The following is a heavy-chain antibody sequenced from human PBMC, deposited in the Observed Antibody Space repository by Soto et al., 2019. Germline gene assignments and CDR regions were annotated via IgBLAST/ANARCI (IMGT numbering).Heavy chain of an antibody. CDR3: TSAPQRALTEERARS. D-gene: IGHD2-21*02. CDR1: GFTVGSAW. V-gene: IGHV3-15*07. CDR2: IKSKVDGGTT. Sequence: EVQLVESGGGLVKPGGSLRLGCEVSGFTVGSAWMNWVRQAPGKGLVWVGRIKSKVDGGTTDYAEPVKGRFAISIDDSKNTLYLQMESLKTEDTAVYYFTSAPQRALTEERARSWGQGTVVTVSS. J-gene: IGHJ5*02.